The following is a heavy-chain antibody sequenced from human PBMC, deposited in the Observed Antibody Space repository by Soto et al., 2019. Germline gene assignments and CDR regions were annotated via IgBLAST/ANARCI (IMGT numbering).Heavy chain of an antibody. D-gene: IGHD2-15*01. V-gene: IGHV5-10-1*01. Sequence: GESLKISCKGSGYSFTSYWISWVRQMPGKGLEWMGRIDPSDSYTNYSPSFQGHVTISADKSISTAYLQWSSLKASDTAMYYCARHCGFVVVAACMDVWGQGTTVTVSS. CDR1: GYSFTSYW. CDR2: IDPSDSYT. J-gene: IGHJ6*02. CDR3: ARHCGFVVVAACMDV.